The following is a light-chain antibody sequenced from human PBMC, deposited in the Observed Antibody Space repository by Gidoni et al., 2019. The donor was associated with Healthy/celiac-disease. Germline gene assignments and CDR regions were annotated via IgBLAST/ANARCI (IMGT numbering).Light chain of an antibody. J-gene: IGLJ2*01. CDR3: SSYTSSSTVV. Sequence: QSALTQPASVSVSPGQSITISGTGTSSDVGGYNYGSWYQQHPGKAPKCMIYDVSNRPAGVSNRFSASKSGNTASLTISGLKAEDEADYYCSSYTSSSTVVFGGGTKLTVL. V-gene: IGLV2-14*01. CDR2: DVS. CDR1: SSDVGGYNY.